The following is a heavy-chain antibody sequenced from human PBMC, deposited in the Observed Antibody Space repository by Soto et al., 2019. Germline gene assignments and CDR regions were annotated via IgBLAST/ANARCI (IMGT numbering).Heavy chain of an antibody. CDR1: GASVNSGSYY. V-gene: IGHV4-61*01. CDR3: AREDAGAMFDY. D-gene: IGHD7-27*01. J-gene: IGHJ4*02. CDR2: VFNNGGT. Sequence: SETLSLTCTVSGASVNSGSYYWSWIRQPPGKGLEWIGYVFNNGGTVYNPSLGSRATMSVDTSKNQFSLNLNSVTAADAAVYYCAREDAGAMFDYWGKGTLVTAPS.